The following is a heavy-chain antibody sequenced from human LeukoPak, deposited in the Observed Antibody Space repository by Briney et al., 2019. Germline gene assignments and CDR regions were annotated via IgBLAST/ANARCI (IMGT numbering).Heavy chain of an antibody. CDR3: ASCSGGSCYHDY. CDR2: ISSSGSTI. D-gene: IGHD2-15*01. J-gene: IGHJ4*02. V-gene: IGHV3-48*03. Sequence: PGGSLRLSCAASGFTFSSYEMNWVRQAPGKGLEWVSYISSSGSTIYYADSVKGRFTISRDNAKNSLYLQMNSLRAEDTAVYYCASCSGGSCYHDYWGQGTLVTVSS. CDR1: GFTFSSYE.